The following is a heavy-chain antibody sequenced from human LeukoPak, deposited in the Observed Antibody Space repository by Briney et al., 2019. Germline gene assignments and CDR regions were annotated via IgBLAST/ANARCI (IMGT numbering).Heavy chain of an antibody. V-gene: IGHV3-23*01. CDR2: ISGSGGST. CDR3: AKRPYSSYDRGGAFDY. CDR1: GFTFSSYA. Sequence: GGSLRLSCAASGFTFSSYAMSWVRQAPGKGLEWVSAISGSGGSTYYADSVKGRFTISRDNSKNTLYLQMNNLRAEDTAVYYCAKRPYSSYDRGGAFDYWGQGTLVTASS. D-gene: IGHD6-6*01. J-gene: IGHJ4*02.